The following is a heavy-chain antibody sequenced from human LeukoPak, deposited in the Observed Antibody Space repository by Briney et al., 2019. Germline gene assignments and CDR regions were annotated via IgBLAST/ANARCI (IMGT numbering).Heavy chain of an antibody. CDR3: ARELRTLDS. CDR2: IKHNGDEL. V-gene: IGHV3-7*01. J-gene: IGHJ4*02. D-gene: IGHD3-16*01. CDR1: GFTFSSYW. Sequence: GGSLRLSCAASGFTFSSYWMTWVRQAPGKGLEWVANIKHNGDELNYVGSVEGRFTISRDNAKNSLYLHMTSLRAEDTAAYYCARELRTLDSWGQGTLVTVSS.